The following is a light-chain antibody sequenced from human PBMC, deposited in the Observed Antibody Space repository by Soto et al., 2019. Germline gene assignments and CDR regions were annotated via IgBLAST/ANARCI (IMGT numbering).Light chain of an antibody. CDR3: CSHAGSYLYV. CDR1: SSDVGGYNY. CDR2: DVS. V-gene: IGLV2-11*01. Sequence: QSALTQPRSVSGSPGQSVTISCTGTSSDVGGYNYVSWYQQHPGKAPKLMIYDVSKRPSGVPDRFSGSKSGNTASLTISGLQAEDEADYYCCSHAGSYLYVFGTGTKLTVL. J-gene: IGLJ1*01.